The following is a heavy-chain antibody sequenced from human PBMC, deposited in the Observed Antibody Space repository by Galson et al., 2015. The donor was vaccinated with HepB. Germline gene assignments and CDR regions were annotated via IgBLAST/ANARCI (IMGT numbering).Heavy chain of an antibody. D-gene: IGHD6-6*01. J-gene: IGHJ3*02. CDR3: AREYNSWSNDAFDM. V-gene: IGHV1-2*06. CDR1: GYTFTGYY. Sequence: SVKVSCKASGYTFTGYYIHWVRQAPGQGLEWMGRINPNSDGTNYAQKFQGRVTMTRDTFISTAYMELSSLRSDDTAVYYCAREYNSWSNDAFDMWGQGTMVTVSS. CDR2: INPNSDGT.